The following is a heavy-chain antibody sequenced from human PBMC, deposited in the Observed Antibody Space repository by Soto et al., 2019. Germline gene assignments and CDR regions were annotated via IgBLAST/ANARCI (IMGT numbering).Heavy chain of an antibody. J-gene: IGHJ4*02. V-gene: IGHV3-23*01. CDR3: AKDGAPYDYIWGSYRFTPFDY. Sequence: GGSLRLSCASSGFPFRSHAMSWVRQAPGKGLEWVSAISGSGGSTYYADSVKGRFTISRDNSKNTLYLQMNSLRAEDTAVYYCAKDGAPYDYIWGSYRFTPFDYWGQGTLVTVSS. CDR1: GFPFRSHA. CDR2: ISGSGGST. D-gene: IGHD3-16*02.